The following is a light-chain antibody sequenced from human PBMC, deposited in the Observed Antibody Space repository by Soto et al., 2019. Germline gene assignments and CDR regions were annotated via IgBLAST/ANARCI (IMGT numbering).Light chain of an antibody. CDR3: QQYNSYSLT. Sequence: DIQMTQSPSSLSASVGDRVTITCRTSQPISDYLNWYQQKPWKAPSLLIYTSSNLQTGVPSRFSGSGSGTEFTLTISSLQPDDFATYYCQQYNSYSLTFGGGTKVDIK. V-gene: IGKV1-16*01. J-gene: IGKJ4*01. CDR1: QPISDY. CDR2: TSS.